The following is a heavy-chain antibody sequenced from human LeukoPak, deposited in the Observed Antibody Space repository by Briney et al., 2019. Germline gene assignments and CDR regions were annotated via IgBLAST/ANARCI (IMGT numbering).Heavy chain of an antibody. CDR1: GFTFSSYW. CDR3: AREGFLGWFDP. D-gene: IGHD3-10*01. J-gene: IGHJ5*02. CDR2: IWYDGSNK. Sequence: GGSLRLSCAASGFTFSSYWMHWVRQAPGKGLEWVAVIWYDGSNKYYADSVKGRFTISRDNSKNTLYLQMNSLRAEDTAVYYCAREGFLGWFDPWGQGTLVTVSS. V-gene: IGHV3-33*08.